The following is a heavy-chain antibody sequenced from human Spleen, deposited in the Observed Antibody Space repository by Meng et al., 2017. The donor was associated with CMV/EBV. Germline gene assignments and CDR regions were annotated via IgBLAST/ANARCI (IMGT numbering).Heavy chain of an antibody. J-gene: IGHJ4*02. CDR2: ISSSSSYI. Sequence: GESLKISCAASGFSFSRYWMSWVRQAPGKGLEWVSSISSSSSYIYYADSGKGRFTISRDNAKNSLYLQMNSLRAEDTAVYYCARVGVSRGYYSLDYWGQGTLVTVSS. CDR1: GFSFSRYW. V-gene: IGHV3-21*01. D-gene: IGHD3-22*01. CDR3: ARVGVSRGYYSLDY.